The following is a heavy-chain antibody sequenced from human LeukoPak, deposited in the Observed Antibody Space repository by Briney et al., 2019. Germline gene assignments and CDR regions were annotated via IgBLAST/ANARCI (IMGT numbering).Heavy chain of an antibody. CDR1: GFTFSNYW. V-gene: IGHV3-7*01. J-gene: IGHJ4*02. CDR3: ASDSDDYGDY. Sequence: PGGSLRLSCAASGFTFSNYWMSWVRQAPGEGLEWVANIKHNGSEKYYVDSVKGRFTISRDNAKNSLYLQMNNLRAEDTAVYYCASDSDDYGDYWGQGTLVTVSS. CDR2: IKHNGSEK. D-gene: IGHD6-25*01.